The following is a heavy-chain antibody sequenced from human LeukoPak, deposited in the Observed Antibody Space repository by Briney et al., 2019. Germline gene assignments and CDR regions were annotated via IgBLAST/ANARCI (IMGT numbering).Heavy chain of an antibody. Sequence: PGRSLRLSCAASGFTFSSYAMHWVRQAPGKGLEWVAVISYDGSNKYYADSVKGRFTISRDNSKNTLYLQMNSLRAEDTAVYYCARDPLGTRPGFDYWGQGTLVTVSS. CDR2: ISYDGSNK. D-gene: IGHD1-1*01. CDR1: GFTFSSYA. V-gene: IGHV3-30*04. CDR3: ARDPLGTRPGFDY. J-gene: IGHJ4*02.